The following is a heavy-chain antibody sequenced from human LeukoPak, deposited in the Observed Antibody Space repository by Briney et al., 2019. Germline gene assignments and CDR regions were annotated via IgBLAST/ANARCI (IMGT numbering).Heavy chain of an antibody. J-gene: IGHJ5*02. D-gene: IGHD4-17*01. CDR2: INHSGST. V-gene: IGHV4-34*01. CDR3: ARELGRFRTDWFDP. Sequence: SETLSLTCAVYGGSFSGYYWSWIRQPPGKGLEWIGEINHSGSTNYNPSLKSRVTISVDTSKNQFSLKLSSVTAADTAVYYCARELGRFRTDWFDPWGQGTLVTVSS. CDR1: GGSFSGYY.